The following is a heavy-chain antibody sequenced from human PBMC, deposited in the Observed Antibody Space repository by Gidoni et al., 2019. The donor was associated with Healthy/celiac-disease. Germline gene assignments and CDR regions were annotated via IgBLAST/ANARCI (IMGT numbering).Heavy chain of an antibody. J-gene: IGHJ4*02. Sequence: EVQLVESGGGLVKPGGSLRLSCAASRFTFSNAWLNGVRQAPGKGLEWVGRIKSKTDGGTTDYAAPVKGRFTISKDDSKNTLYLQMNSLKTEDTAVYYCTTALRLGSGYYNDYWGQGTLVTVSS. CDR3: TTALRLGSGYYNDY. CDR2: IKSKTDGGTT. CDR1: RFTFSNAW. V-gene: IGHV3-15*07. D-gene: IGHD3-22*01.